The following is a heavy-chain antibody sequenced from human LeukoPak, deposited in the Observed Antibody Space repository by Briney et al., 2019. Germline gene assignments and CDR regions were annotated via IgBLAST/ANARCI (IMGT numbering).Heavy chain of an antibody. CDR1: RFTFSSYA. Sequence: GGSLRLSCSASRFTFSSYAMHWVRQAPGKGLEYVSAVNSNGGSTYYADSVKGRFTISRDNSKNTLSLQMSSLRADDTAVSYCVEDLIGAYNYQKDDYWGQGNRVSVFS. J-gene: IGHJ4*02. V-gene: IGHV3-64D*09. CDR3: VEDLIGAYNYQKDDY. D-gene: IGHD5-24*01. CDR2: VNSNGGST.